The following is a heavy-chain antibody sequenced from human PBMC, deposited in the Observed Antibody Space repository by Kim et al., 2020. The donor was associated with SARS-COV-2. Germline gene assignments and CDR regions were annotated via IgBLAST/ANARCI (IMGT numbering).Heavy chain of an antibody. J-gene: IGHJ4*02. D-gene: IGHD1-1*01. CDR2: EN. V-gene: IGHV3-7*01. CDR3: ARGGSWTFDC. Sequence: ENFYADSVKGRFTIARDSGKNSLYLQMNCLRADDTAVYHCARGGSWTFDCWGRGTLVTVSS.